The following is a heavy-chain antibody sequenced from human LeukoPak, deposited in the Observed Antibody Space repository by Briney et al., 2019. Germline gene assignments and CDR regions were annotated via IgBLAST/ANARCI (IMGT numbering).Heavy chain of an antibody. Sequence: PGGSLRLSCAASGFTFSSYEMNWVRQAPGKGLEWVSYISSSGSTIYYADSVKGRFTISRDNAKNSLYLQMNSLRAEDTAVYYCARPLVQYYDILTGSETDAFDIWGQGTMATVSS. V-gene: IGHV3-48*03. CDR3: ARPLVQYYDILTGSETDAFDI. CDR1: GFTFSSYE. J-gene: IGHJ3*02. D-gene: IGHD3-9*01. CDR2: ISSSGSTI.